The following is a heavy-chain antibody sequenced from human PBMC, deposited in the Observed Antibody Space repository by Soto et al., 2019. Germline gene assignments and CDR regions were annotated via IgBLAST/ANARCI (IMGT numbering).Heavy chain of an antibody. Sequence: DVQLVESGGDLVQPGGSLRLSCAASGLTFSSHWMHWVRQAPGKGLVWVSHINGDGSTTRYADSVKGRFTISRDNAKNTLNLQINSLRAEDTAVYYCAIYSGVWGQGTTVTVSS. CDR1: GLTFSSHW. D-gene: IGHD2-15*01. CDR3: AIYSGV. J-gene: IGHJ6*02. CDR2: INGDGSTT. V-gene: IGHV3-74*01.